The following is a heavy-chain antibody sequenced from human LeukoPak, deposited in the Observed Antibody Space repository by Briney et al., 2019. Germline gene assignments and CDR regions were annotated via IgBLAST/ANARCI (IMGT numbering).Heavy chain of an antibody. V-gene: IGHV4-39*07. D-gene: IGHD3-10*01. CDR2: IYYSGST. CDR3: ARPGYYGSGNWYFDL. J-gene: IGHJ2*01. Sequence: SETLSLTCTVSGGSISSSSYYWGWIRQPPGKGLEWIGSIYYSGSTNYNPSLKSRVTISVDTSKNQFSLKLSSVTAADTAVYYCARPGYYGSGNWYFDLWGRGTLVTVSS. CDR1: GGSISSSSYY.